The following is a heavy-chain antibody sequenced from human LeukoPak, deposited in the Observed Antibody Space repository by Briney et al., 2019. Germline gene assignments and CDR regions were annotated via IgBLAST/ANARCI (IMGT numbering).Heavy chain of an antibody. J-gene: IGHJ6*02. V-gene: IGHV1-18*01. CDR1: GYTFTSYG. Sequence: ASVKVSCKASGYTFTSYGVSWVRQAPGQGLEWMGWISAYNGNTNYAQKLQGRVTMTTDTSTSTAYMELRSLRSDDTAVYYCARDPIDLGYCSSTSCAREYYYYGMDVWGQGTTVTVSS. CDR2: ISAYNGNT. CDR3: ARDPIDLGYCSSTSCAREYYYYGMDV. D-gene: IGHD2-2*01.